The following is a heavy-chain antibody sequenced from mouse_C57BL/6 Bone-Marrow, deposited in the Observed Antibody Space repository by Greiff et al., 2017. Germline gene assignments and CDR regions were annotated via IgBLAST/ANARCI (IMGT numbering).Heavy chain of an antibody. J-gene: IGHJ3*01. CDR2: INYDGSST. D-gene: IGHD3-2*02. V-gene: IGHV5-16*01. CDR3: ARDEGRDSGYLAY. CDR1: GFTFSDYY. Sequence: EVKLVESEGGLVQPGSSMKLSCTASGFTFSDYYLAWVRQVPEKGLEWVANINYDGSSTYYLDSLKSRFIISRDNAKNILYLRMSSLKSEDESSYYCARDEGRDSGYLAYWGQGTMVTVSS.